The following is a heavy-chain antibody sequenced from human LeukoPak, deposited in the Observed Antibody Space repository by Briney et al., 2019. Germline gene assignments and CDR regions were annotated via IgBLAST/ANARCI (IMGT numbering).Heavy chain of an antibody. Sequence: GGSLRLSCAASGFTFSSYSMNWVRQAPGKGLEWVSYISSSSSTIYYADSVKGRFTISRDNAKNSLYLQMNSLRAEDTAVYYCARFSNFDYGDANFDYWGQGTLVTVSS. V-gene: IGHV3-48*01. CDR2: ISSSSSTI. CDR1: GFTFSSYS. D-gene: IGHD4-17*01. J-gene: IGHJ4*02. CDR3: ARFSNFDYGDANFDY.